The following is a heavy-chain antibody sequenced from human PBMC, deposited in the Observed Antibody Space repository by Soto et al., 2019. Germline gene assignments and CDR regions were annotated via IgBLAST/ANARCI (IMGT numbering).Heavy chain of an antibody. CDR3: ARDLAKGCGSAGFDY. CDR2: INPKSGGT. CDR1: GDTFTANY. J-gene: IGHJ4*02. D-gene: IGHD1-26*01. Sequence: QVQLLQSGAEVKKPGASVKVSCKASGDTFTANYIHWVRQAPGQGFEWMGWINPKSGGTKYPQKFKCRVTMTRDTSLSTVYMTLTRLTSDDTAVYYCARDLAKGCGSAGFDYWGQGTLVTVSS. V-gene: IGHV1-2*02.